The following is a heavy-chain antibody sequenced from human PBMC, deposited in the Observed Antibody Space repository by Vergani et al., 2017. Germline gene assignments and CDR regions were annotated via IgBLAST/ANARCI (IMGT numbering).Heavy chain of an antibody. CDR3: ARDRSATRFDY. D-gene: IGHD2-15*01. Sequence: QVQLVESGGGLVKPGGSLRLSCAASGFTFSDYYMSWIRQAPGKGLEWVSYISSSSSYTNYADSVKGRFTISRDNAKNSLYLQMNSLRAEDTAVYYCARDRSATRFDYWGQGTLVTVSS. CDR1: GFTFSDYY. V-gene: IGHV3-11*06. CDR2: ISSSSSYT. J-gene: IGHJ4*02.